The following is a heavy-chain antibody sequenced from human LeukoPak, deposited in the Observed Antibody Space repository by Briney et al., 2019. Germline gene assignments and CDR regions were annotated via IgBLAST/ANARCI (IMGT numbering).Heavy chain of an antibody. J-gene: IGHJ4*02. CDR1: GFTFSSYG. CDR2: IRYDGSNK. V-gene: IGHV3-30*02. Sequence: PGRSLRLSCAASGFTFSSYGMHWVRQAPGKGLEWVAFIRYDGSNKYYADSVKGRFTISRDNSKNTLYLQMNSLRAEDTAVYYCAKLVVVAATRQNYWGQGTLVTVSS. D-gene: IGHD2-15*01. CDR3: AKLVVVAATRQNY.